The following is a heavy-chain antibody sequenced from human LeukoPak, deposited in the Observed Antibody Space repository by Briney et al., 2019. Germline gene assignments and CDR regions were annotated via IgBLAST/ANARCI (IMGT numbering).Heavy chain of an antibody. CDR1: GFTFSNYA. CDR2: IGVTGSPT. CDR3: ARNAWKSSDSGRGRMDV. J-gene: IGHJ6*02. D-gene: IGHD3-10*01. V-gene: IGHV3-48*01. Sequence: GGSLRLSCAASGFTFSNYAMSWVRQAPGKGLEWVSYIGVTGSPTYYADSVKARFTISRDDAKESLYLQMNSLRAEDTAVYYCARNAWKSSDSGRGRMDVWGQGTSVTVSS.